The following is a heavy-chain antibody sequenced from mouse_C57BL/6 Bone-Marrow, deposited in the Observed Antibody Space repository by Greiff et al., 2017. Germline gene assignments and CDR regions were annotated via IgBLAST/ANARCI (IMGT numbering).Heavy chain of an antibody. CDR2: ISSGSSTI. D-gene: IGHD1-1*01. Sequence: EVQLQESGGGLVKPGGSLKLSCAASGFTFSDYGMHWVRQAPEKGLEWVAYISSGSSTIYYADKVKGRFTISRDNAKNTLFLQMTSLRSEDTAMYYCATSYGSSYDWFAYWGQGTLVTVSA. CDR1: GFTFSDYG. V-gene: IGHV5-17*01. CDR3: ATSYGSSYDWFAY. J-gene: IGHJ3*01.